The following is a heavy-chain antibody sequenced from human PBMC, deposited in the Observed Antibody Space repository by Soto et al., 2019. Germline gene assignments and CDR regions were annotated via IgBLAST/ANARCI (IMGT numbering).Heavy chain of an antibody. CDR2: INHSGST. J-gene: IGHJ4*02. CDR3: ARGYPNPRITMVRGVRPFDY. CDR1: GGSFSGYY. D-gene: IGHD3-10*01. Sequence: QVQLQQWGAGLLKPSETLSLTCAVYGGSFSGYYWSWIRQPPGKGLEWIGEINHSGSTNYNPSLESRVTISVDTSKNQFSLKLSSVTAADTAVYYCARGYPNPRITMVRGVRPFDYWGQGTLVTVSS. V-gene: IGHV4-34*01.